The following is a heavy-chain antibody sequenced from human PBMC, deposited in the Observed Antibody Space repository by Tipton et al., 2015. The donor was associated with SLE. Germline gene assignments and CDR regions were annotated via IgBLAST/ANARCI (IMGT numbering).Heavy chain of an antibody. J-gene: IGHJ4*02. CDR2: IYSGGST. Sequence: SLRLSCAASGFTVSSNYMSWVRQAPGKGLEWVSVIYSGGSTYYADSVKGRFTISRDNSKNTLYLQMNSLRAEDTAVYYCARDPSAVVSFFDYWGQGTLVTVSS. V-gene: IGHV3-53*05. CDR3: ARDPSAVVSFFDY. D-gene: IGHD4-23*01. CDR1: GFTVSSNY.